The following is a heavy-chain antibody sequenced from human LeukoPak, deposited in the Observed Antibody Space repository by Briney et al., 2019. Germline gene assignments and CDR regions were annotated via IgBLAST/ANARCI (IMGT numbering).Heavy chain of an antibody. CDR3: ARDTTGYDSYAFDI. Sequence: PGGSLGLSLPASGFTFSGNGRTWVGRAPGKGLGGFSSISSSSSYIYYADSVKGRFTISRDNAKNSLYLQMNSLRAEDTAVYYCARDTTGYDSYAFDIWGQGTMVTVSS. D-gene: IGHD3-9*01. J-gene: IGHJ3*02. CDR1: GFTFSGNG. CDR2: ISSSSSYI. V-gene: IGHV3-21*01.